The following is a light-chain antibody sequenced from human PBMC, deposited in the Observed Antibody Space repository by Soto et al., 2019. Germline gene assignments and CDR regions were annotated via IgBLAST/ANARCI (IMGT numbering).Light chain of an antibody. CDR2: GTS. CDR1: QSVGSSY. CDR3: QQYTTSSWR. V-gene: IGKV3-20*01. Sequence: EVVLTQSPGTLSLSPGERATLSCRASQSVGSSYLAWYQQKPGQAPRVLIYGTSSRATGIPDRFSGSGSGTDFTLTISRLEPEDFAVNSCQQYTTSSWRFGQGTKVDIK. J-gene: IGKJ1*01.